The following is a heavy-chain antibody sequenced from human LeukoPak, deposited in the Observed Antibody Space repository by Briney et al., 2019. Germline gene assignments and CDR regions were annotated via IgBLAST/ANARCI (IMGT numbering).Heavy chain of an antibody. D-gene: IGHD3-22*01. CDR2: IYYSGST. Sequence: PSETLSLTCTVSGGSISSGGYYWSWIRQHPGKGLELIGSIYYSGSTYYNPSLKSRVTISVDTSKNQFSLKLSSVTAADTAVYYCARGSGVDSSGYYSGTDYWGQGTLVTVSS. V-gene: IGHV4-31*03. CDR3: ARGSGVDSSGYYSGTDY. CDR1: GGSISSGGYY. J-gene: IGHJ4*02.